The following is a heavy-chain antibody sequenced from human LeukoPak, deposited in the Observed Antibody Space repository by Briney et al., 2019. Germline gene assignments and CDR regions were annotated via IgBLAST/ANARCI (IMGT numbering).Heavy chain of an antibody. CDR3: ASHYSSGWFHFDY. CDR2: ISSSSSTI. J-gene: IGHJ4*02. V-gene: IGHV3-11*04. D-gene: IGHD6-19*01. CDR1: GFTFSDYY. Sequence: GGSLRLSCAASGFTFSDYYMSWIRQAPGKGLEWISYISSSSSTIEYADSVKGRFTISRDNAKNSLYLQMSSLRAEDTAVYYCASHYSSGWFHFDYWGQGTLVTVYS.